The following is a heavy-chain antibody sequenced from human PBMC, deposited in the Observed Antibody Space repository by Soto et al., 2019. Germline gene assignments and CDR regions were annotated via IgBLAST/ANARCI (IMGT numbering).Heavy chain of an antibody. CDR3: ARDLNYGSGSYYPAPSQYFQH. Sequence: GGSLRLSCAASGFTFSSYWMSWVRQAPGKGLEWVANIKQDGSEKYYVDSVKGRFTISRDNAKSSLYLQMNSLRAEDTAVYYCARDLNYGSGSYYPAPSQYFQHWGQGTLVTVSS. CDR1: GFTFSSYW. D-gene: IGHD3-10*01. CDR2: IKQDGSEK. J-gene: IGHJ1*01. V-gene: IGHV3-7*05.